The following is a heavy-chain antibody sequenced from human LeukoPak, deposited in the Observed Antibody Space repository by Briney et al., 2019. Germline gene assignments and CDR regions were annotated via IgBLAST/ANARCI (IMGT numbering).Heavy chain of an antibody. J-gene: IGHJ4*02. CDR3: ARGRGWLQLQIFDY. CDR1: GFTFSSYA. Sequence: PGTSLRLSCAASGFTFSSYAVYWVRQAPGKGLEWVAVISYDGNNKYYADSVKGRFTISRDNARNTLSLQMNYLRPEDTAVYYCARGRGWLQLQIFDYWGQGTLVTVSS. D-gene: IGHD5-12*01. V-gene: IGHV3-30-3*01. CDR2: ISYDGNNK.